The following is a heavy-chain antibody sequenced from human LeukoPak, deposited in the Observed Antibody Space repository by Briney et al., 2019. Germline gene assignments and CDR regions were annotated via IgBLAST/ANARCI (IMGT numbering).Heavy chain of an antibody. J-gene: IGHJ3*01. V-gene: IGHV3-21*01. CDR2: ISSSSSYI. Sequence: AGGSLRLSCAASGFTFSSYSMNWVRQAPGKGLEWVSSISSSSSYIYYADSVKGRFTISRDNAKNSLYLQMNSLRAEDTAVYYCARDQYYYDSNAFDFWGQRTMVTVSS. D-gene: IGHD3-22*01. CDR3: ARDQYYYDSNAFDF. CDR1: GFTFSSYS.